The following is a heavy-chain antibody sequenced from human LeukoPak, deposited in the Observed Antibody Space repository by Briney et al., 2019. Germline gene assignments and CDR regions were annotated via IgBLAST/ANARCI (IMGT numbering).Heavy chain of an antibody. Sequence: SETLSLTCTVSGGSISSSSYYWSWIRQPPGQGLEWIGYIYYSGSTDYNPSLKSRVTMSVDTSKNQFSLKLSSVAAADTAVYYCARGKLHSGTFDYWGQGTLVTVSS. J-gene: IGHJ4*02. D-gene: IGHD2-15*01. CDR1: GGSISSSSYY. V-gene: IGHV4-61*01. CDR3: ARGKLHSGTFDY. CDR2: IYYSGST.